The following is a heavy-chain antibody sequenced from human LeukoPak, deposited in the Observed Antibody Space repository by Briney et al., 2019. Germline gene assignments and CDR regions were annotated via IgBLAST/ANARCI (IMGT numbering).Heavy chain of an antibody. D-gene: IGHD3-22*01. CDR1: GGSISSSSYY. CDR2: IYYSGST. Sequence: SETLSLTCTVSGGSISSSSYYWGWIRQPPGKGLEWIGSIYYSGSTYYNPSLKSRVTISVDTSKNQFSLKLSSVTAADTAVYYCARVFTDSSGLSFDYWGQGTLVTVSS. J-gene: IGHJ4*02. CDR3: ARVFTDSSGLSFDY. V-gene: IGHV4-39*07.